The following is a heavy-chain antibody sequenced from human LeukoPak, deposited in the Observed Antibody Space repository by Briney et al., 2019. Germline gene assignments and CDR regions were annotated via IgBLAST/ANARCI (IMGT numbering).Heavy chain of an antibody. J-gene: IGHJ4*02. CDR3: AKDLLDSSGYNYFDY. V-gene: IGHV3-23*01. CDR2: ISGSGAST. D-gene: IGHD3-22*01. Sequence: GGSLRLSCAASGFTFSSYAMSWVRQAPGKGLEWVSIISGSGASTYYTESVKGRFTISRDNSKNTLYLQMNSLRAEDTAVYYCAKDLLDSSGYNYFDYWGRGTLVTVSS. CDR1: GFTFSSYA.